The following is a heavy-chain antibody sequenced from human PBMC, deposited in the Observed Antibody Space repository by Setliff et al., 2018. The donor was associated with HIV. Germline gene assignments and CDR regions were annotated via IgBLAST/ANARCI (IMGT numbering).Heavy chain of an antibody. CDR1: GVSLSSDGYY. D-gene: IGHD4-17*01. Sequence: SETLSLTCTVSGVSLSSDGYYWSWIRQYPGKGLDWIGYIYYTGTTQFTPSLGSRATISVDRSKNQFSLRLRVVTAADTAAYYCARINGEYPSYYYMDVWGKGTTVTVSS. CDR3: ARINGEYPSYYYMDV. J-gene: IGHJ6*03. CDR2: IYYTGTT. V-gene: IGHV4-31*03.